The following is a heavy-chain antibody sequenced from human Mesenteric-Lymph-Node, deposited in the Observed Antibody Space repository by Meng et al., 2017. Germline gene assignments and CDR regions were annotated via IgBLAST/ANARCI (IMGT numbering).Heavy chain of an antibody. CDR2: IRGSGGSP. D-gene: IGHD5-12*01. Sequence: GGSLRLSCAASGFTFSSYAMSWVRQAPGKGLEWVSDIRGSGGSPEYAGSVKGRFTISRDNSNDTLYLQMNSLRAEDTAVYYCARGLGSGYGPTAAAFWGQGTLVTVSS. CDR3: ARGLGSGYGPTAAAF. V-gene: IGHV3-23*01. CDR1: GFTFSSYA. J-gene: IGHJ4*02.